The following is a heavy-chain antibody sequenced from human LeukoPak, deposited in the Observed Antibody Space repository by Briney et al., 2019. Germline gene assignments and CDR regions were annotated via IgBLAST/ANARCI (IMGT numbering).Heavy chain of an antibody. CDR1: GFTFSRYA. CDR2: ISSRSFTI. J-gene: IGHJ4*02. Sequence: GGSLRLSCAASGFTFSRYAMNWVRQAPGKGLEWVSYISSRSFTIYCADSVKGRFTISRDNAKNSLYLQMNSLRDEDTAVYYCARGSIGNSSGWYYFDSWGQGTLVTVSS. D-gene: IGHD6-19*01. V-gene: IGHV3-48*02. CDR3: ARGSIGNSSGWYYFDS.